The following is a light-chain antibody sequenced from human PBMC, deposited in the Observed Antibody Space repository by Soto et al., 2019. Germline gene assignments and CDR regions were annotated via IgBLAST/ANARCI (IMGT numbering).Light chain of an antibody. V-gene: IGKV3-20*01. CDR1: LSVSSSY. CDR3: QHYRTS. CDR2: GAS. Sequence: EIVLTQSPGTLSLSPGERATLSCRASLSVSSSYLAWYQQKPGQAPRLLIYGASSRATGIPDRFSGSGSGTDFTLTITRLEPEDFAVYYCQHYRTSFGGGTKVEIK. J-gene: IGKJ4*01.